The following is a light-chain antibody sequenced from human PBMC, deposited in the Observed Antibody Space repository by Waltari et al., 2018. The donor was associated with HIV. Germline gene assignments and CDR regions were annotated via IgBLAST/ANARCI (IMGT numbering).Light chain of an antibody. CDR3: QAWDSSLV. CDR2: QDS. J-gene: IGLJ2*01. V-gene: IGLV3-1*01. Sequence: SYELTQPPSVSVSPGPTASITCSGDKLGDNYACWYQQKPGQSPLLVIYQDSKRPSGIPERFSGSNSGNTATLTISGTQAMDEADYYCQAWDSSLVFGGGTKLTVL. CDR1: KLGDNY.